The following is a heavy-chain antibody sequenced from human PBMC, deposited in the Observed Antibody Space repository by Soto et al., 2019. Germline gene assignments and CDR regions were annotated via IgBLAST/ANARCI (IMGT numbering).Heavy chain of an antibody. CDR2: INHSGST. V-gene: IGHV4-34*01. CDR1: GGSFSGYY. D-gene: IGHD3-10*01. J-gene: IGHJ6*04. CDR3: ARVEGDGSGSIGV. Sequence: SETLSLTCAVYGGSFSGYYWNWIRQPPGKGLEWIGEINHSGSTNYNPSLKSRVTISVYTSKNQFSLKLSSVTAADTAVYYCARVEGDGSGSIGVWGKGTTVTVSS.